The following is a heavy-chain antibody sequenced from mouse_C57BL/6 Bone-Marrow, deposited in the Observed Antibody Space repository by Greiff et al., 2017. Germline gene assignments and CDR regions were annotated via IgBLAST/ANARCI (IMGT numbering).Heavy chain of an antibody. J-gene: IGHJ3*01. CDR2: INPGSGGT. Sequence: QVQLQQSGAELVRPGTSVKVSCKASGYAFPNYLIEWVKQRPGQGLEWIGVINPGSGGTNYNEKFKGKATLTADKSSSTAYMQLSSLTSEDSAVYFCARSKNCDSWFAYWGQGTLVTVSA. D-gene: IGHD4-1*01. CDR3: ARSKNCDSWFAY. V-gene: IGHV1-54*01. CDR1: GYAFPNYL.